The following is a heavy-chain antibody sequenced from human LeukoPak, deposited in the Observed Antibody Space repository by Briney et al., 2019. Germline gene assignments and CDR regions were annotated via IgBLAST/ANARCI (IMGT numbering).Heavy chain of an antibody. J-gene: IGHJ4*02. CDR2: ISSSGSIV. CDR3: AQDLAWGAFDH. CDR1: GFTFSSYE. V-gene: IGHV3-48*03. Sequence: GGSLRLSCVASGFTFSSYEMTWVRQAPGKGLEWVSYISSSGSIVYYADSVKGRFTISRDDSKNTLSLQMNSLRVEDTAVYYCAQDLAWGAFDHWGQGTLVTVSS. D-gene: IGHD7-27*01.